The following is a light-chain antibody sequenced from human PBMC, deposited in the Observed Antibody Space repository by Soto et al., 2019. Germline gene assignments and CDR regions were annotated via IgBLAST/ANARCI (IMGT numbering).Light chain of an antibody. V-gene: IGKV1-5*01. CDR3: QQYNSYST. J-gene: IGKJ1*01. Sequence: DIQMTQSPSTLSSSLGDSVTITCRASQSISNWLAWYQQKPGKAPTLLIYDVSRLESGVPSRFSGSGSGTEFTLTIKSLQPDDFATYYCQQYNSYSTFGQGTKVDIK. CDR2: DVS. CDR1: QSISNW.